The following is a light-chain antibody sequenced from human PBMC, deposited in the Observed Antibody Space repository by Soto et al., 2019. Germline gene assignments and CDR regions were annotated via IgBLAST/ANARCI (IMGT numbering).Light chain of an antibody. V-gene: IGKV3-15*01. Sequence: EIVLTQSPATLSVSPGERATLSCRASQSVGNNFAWYQQKPGQAPRLLIFGTSTRATGVPARFSGSGSGTEFTLTISSLQSEDFAVSYCQQYGDWPLTFGGGAKVEIE. CDR3: QQYGDWPLT. CDR1: QSVGNN. J-gene: IGKJ4*01. CDR2: GTS.